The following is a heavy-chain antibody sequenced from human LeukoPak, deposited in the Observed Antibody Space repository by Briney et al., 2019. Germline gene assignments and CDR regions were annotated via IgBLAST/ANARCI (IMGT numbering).Heavy chain of an antibody. CDR1: GDSVSSNSAA. CDR3: AREAAGNFDF. Sequence: SQTLSLTCAISGDSVSSNSAAWNWIRQSPSRGLEWLGRTFYRSKWYTEYAVSVKSRLTINPDTSKNHFYLQLNSVTPEDTAMYYCAREAAGNFDFWGQVTLVTVSS. D-gene: IGHD6-13*01. CDR2: TFYRSKWYT. J-gene: IGHJ4*02. V-gene: IGHV6-1*01.